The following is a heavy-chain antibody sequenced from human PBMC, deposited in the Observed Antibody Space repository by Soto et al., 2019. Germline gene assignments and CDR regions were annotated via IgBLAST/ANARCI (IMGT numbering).Heavy chain of an antibody. CDR1: GGSISSGGYY. V-gene: IGHV4-31*03. D-gene: IGHD3-22*01. J-gene: IGHJ4*02. CDR3: ARGSSGPRGPAGY. Sequence: QVQLQESGPGLVKPSQTLSLTCTVSGGSISSGGYYWSWIRQHPGKGLEWIGYIYYSGSTYYNPSLKSRVTISVDTSNNQFSRELRSVTAADTAVYYCARGSSGPRGPAGYWGQGTLVTVSS. CDR2: IYYSGST.